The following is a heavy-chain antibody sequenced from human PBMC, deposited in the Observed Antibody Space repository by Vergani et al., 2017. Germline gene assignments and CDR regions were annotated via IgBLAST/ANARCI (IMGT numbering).Heavy chain of an antibody. Sequence: QVQLQESGPGLVKPSQTLSLTCTVSGDSFSTGGQSWTWLRQSAGKGLEWIGRIYTSGATNYNPSLRSRGIMSVDASKKQFSLKLTSVTAADTAVYYCARDGGEYDKDAIDVWGQGTKVTVTS. V-gene: IGHV4-61*02. D-gene: IGHD2-21*01. J-gene: IGHJ3*01. CDR1: GDSFSTGGQS. CDR3: ARDGGEYDKDAIDV. CDR2: IYTSGAT.